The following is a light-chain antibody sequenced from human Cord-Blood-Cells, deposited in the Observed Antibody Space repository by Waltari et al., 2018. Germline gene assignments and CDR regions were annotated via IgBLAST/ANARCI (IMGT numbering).Light chain of an antibody. V-gene: IGLV3-21*03. Sequence: SYVLTQPPSVSVAPGKTARSTCGGNNIGSKSVPWYQQKPGQAPVLVVYDDSDRPSGIPERFSGSNSGNTATLTISRVEAGDEADYYCQVWDSSSDHHWVFGGGTKLTVL. J-gene: IGLJ3*02. CDR3: QVWDSSSDHHWV. CDR1: NIGSKS. CDR2: DDS.